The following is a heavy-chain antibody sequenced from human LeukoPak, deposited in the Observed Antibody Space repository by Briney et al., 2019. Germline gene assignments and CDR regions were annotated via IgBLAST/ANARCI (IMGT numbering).Heavy chain of an antibody. CDR1: GFPFSSHR. V-gene: IGHV3-21*01. CDR2: ISSGNDYI. J-gene: IGHJ4*02. CDR3: ARSRGPPTHFDY. D-gene: IGHD6-25*01. Sequence: PGGSLRLSCGASGFPFSSHRMYWVRQAPGKGLEWVSSISSGNDYIYYADSVMGRFTISRDNAKNSLFLQMDRLRAEDTAGYYCARSRGPPTHFDYWGQGTLVTVSS.